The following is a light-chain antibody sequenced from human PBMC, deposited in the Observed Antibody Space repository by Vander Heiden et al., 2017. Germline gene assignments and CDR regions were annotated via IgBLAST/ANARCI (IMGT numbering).Light chain of an antibody. CDR2: WAS. V-gene: IGKV4-1*01. CDR3: QQYYRTPLT. J-gene: IGKJ4*01. CDR1: QSVLYSPNNKNY. Sequence: DIVMTQSPDSLAVSLGARATINCKSSQSVLYSPNNKNYLAWYQQKPGQPPKLLIYWASTREPGVPDRFSGSGSGTDFTLTISSLQAEDVAVYYCQQYYRTPLTFGGGTKVEIK.